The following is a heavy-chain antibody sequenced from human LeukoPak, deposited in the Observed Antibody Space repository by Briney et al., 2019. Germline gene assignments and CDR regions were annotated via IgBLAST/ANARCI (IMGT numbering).Heavy chain of an antibody. J-gene: IGHJ4*02. CDR1: GFSFKDYY. Sequence: PGGSLRLSCAASGFSFKDYYFSWIRQAPGKGLEWVSFINVNGGAMYYADFVKGRFTISRDNAKSSLYLEMNSLRVEDTAVYYCARGPRVLAAGSYYFDYWGQGSLVTVSS. V-gene: IGHV3-11*01. D-gene: IGHD6-13*01. CDR2: INVNGGAM. CDR3: ARGPRVLAAGSYYFDY.